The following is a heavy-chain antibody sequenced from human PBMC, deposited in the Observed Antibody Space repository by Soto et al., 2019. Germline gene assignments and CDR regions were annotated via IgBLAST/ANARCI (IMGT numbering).Heavy chain of an antibody. D-gene: IGHD6-13*01. Sequence: VASVKVSCKASGYTFTSYGISWVRQAPGQGLEWMGWISAYNGNTNYAQKLQGRVTMTTDTSASTAYMELRSLRSDDTAVYYCARDPGIAAAGTLTYDYYGMDVWGQGTTVTVSS. CDR3: ARDPGIAAAGTLTYDYYGMDV. J-gene: IGHJ6*02. V-gene: IGHV1-18*04. CDR1: GYTFTSYG. CDR2: ISAYNGNT.